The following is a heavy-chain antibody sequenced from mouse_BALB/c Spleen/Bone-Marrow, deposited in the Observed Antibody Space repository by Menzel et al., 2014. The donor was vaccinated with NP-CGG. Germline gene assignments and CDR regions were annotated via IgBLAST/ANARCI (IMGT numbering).Heavy chain of an antibody. J-gene: IGHJ2*01. Sequence: EVNVVEPGGGLVQPGGSRKLSCAASGFTFSSFGMHWVRQAPEKGLEWVAYISGGSSTIYYGDTVMGRFTISWDNPKNTLFLQMTSLRSEDTATYYCVRSGSSSGYFDYWGQGTTLTVSS. CDR3: VRSGSSSGYFDY. CDR1: GFTFSSFG. CDR2: ISGGSSTI. D-gene: IGHD1-1*01. V-gene: IGHV5-17*02.